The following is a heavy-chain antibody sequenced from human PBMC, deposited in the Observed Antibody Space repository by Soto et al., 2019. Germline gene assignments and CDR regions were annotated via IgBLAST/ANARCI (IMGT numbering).Heavy chain of an antibody. D-gene: IGHD5-12*01. CDR2: IYYSGST. CDR1: GGSISSYY. CDR3: AREGNLGRWLQPLDF. J-gene: IGHJ4*02. Sequence: SETLSLTCTVSGGSISSYYWSWIRQPPGKGLEWIGYIYYSGSTNYNPSLKSRVTISVDTSKNQFSLKLISVTAADTAKYFCAREGNLGRWLQPLDFWGQGTLVTVSS. V-gene: IGHV4-59*01.